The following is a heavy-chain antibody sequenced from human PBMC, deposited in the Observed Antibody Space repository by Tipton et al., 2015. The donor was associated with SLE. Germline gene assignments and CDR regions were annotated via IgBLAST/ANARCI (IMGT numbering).Heavy chain of an antibody. CDR3: VRDQVGVGDFDY. CDR1: GGSIFISNDY. CDR2: RHHGGST. Sequence: LRLSCTVSGGSIFISNDYWSWIRQPPGKGLEWIGSRHHGGSTNYNPAPTSRVTISGDPSKNQFSLRLTSVTAADTAVYYCVRDQVGVGDFDYWGQGALVTVSS. V-gene: IGHV4-61*01. J-gene: IGHJ4*02. D-gene: IGHD3-16*01.